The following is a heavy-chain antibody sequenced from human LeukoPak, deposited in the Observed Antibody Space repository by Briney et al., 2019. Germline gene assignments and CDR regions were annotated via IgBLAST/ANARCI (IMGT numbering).Heavy chain of an antibody. J-gene: IGHJ2*01. CDR2: IWYDGSNK. D-gene: IGHD2-21*02. CDR1: GFTFSSYG. V-gene: IGHV3-33*01. Sequence: PGRSLRLSCAASGFTFSSYGMHWVRQAPGKGLEWVAVIWYDGSNKYYADSVKGRFTISRDNSKNTLYLQMNSLRAEDTAVYYCARGMVTRAGYFDLWGRGTLVTVSS. CDR3: ARGMVTRAGYFDL.